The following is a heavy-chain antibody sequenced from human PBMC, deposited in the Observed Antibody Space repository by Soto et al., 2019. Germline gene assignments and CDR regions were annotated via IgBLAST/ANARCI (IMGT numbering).Heavy chain of an antibody. CDR1: GFTFSSYA. Sequence: GGSLRLSCSASGFTFSSYAMHWVRQAPGKGLEYVSAISSNGGSTYYADSVKGRFTISRDNSKNTLYLQMSSLRAEDTAVYYCASKSYGTDDAFDIWGQGTMVTVSS. CDR2: ISSNGGST. D-gene: IGHD5-18*01. J-gene: IGHJ3*02. CDR3: ASKSYGTDDAFDI. V-gene: IGHV3-64D*06.